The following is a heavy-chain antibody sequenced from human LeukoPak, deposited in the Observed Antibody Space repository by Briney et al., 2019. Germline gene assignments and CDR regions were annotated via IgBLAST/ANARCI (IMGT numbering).Heavy chain of an antibody. Sequence: ASVKASCKASGYTFTGYYMHWVRQAPGQGLEWMGWINPNSGGTNYAQKFQGRVTMTRDTSISTAYMELSRLRSDDTAVYYCASSPYYYDSSGQYPYYFDYWGQGTLVTVSS. CDR3: ASSPYYYDSSGQYPYYFDY. V-gene: IGHV1-2*02. CDR1: GYTFTGYY. D-gene: IGHD3-22*01. J-gene: IGHJ4*02. CDR2: INPNSGGT.